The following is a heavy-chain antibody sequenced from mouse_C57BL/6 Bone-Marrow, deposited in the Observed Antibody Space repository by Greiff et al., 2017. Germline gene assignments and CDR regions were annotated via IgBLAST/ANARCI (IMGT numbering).Heavy chain of an antibody. CDR3: PGGDGYKGSWFAY. Sequence: EVHLVESGGGLVQPGGSMKLSCVASGFTFSNYWMNWVRQSPEKGLEWVAQIRLKSDNYATHYAESVKGRFTISRDDSKSSVYLQMNNLRAEDTGIYYCPGGDGYKGSWFAYWGQGTLVTVSA. CDR1: GFTFSNYW. V-gene: IGHV6-3*01. D-gene: IGHD2-3*01. J-gene: IGHJ3*01. CDR2: IRLKSDNYAT.